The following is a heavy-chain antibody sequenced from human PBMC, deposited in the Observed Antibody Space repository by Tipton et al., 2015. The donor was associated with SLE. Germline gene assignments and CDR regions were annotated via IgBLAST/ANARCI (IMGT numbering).Heavy chain of an antibody. J-gene: IGHJ3*02. Sequence: SLRLSCAASGFTFSSYDMRWVRQAPGKGLEWVAVISNDGSNKYYADSVKGRFTISRDNSKNTLYLQMNSLRAEDTAVYYCARGGDAFDIWGQGTMVTVSS. CDR1: GFTFSSYD. D-gene: IGHD1-26*01. CDR2: ISNDGSNK. CDR3: ARGGDAFDI. V-gene: IGHV3-30*03.